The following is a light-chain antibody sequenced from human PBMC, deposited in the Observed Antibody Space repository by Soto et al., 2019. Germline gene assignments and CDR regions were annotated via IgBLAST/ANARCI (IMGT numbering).Light chain of an antibody. CDR3: WSYAVGRTYV. J-gene: IGLJ1*01. V-gene: IGLV2-23*01. Sequence: QSALTQPACVSWSPGQSITISCTGSSSDVGNYNLVSWYQQHPGKAPKLMIYEDTKWPSGVSNRFSGSKSGNTAYLTISGLQAEDEADYYCWSYAVGRTYVFGTGTKVTVL. CDR1: SSDVGNYNL. CDR2: EDT.